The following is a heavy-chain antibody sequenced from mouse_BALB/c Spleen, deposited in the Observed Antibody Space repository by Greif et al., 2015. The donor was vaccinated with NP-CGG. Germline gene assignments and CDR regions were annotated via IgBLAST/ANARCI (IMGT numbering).Heavy chain of an antibody. D-gene: IGHD1-1*01. Sequence: EVKLMESGADLVKPGASVKLSCTVSGFNIKDTYMHWVKQRPEQGLEWIGRIDPANGNTKYDPKFQGKATLTADTSSNTAYLQLSSLTSEDTAVYYCARDYGFYFDYWGQGTTLTVSS. CDR1: GFNIKDTY. V-gene: IGHV14-3*02. J-gene: IGHJ2*01. CDR3: ARDYGFYFDY. CDR2: IDPANGNT.